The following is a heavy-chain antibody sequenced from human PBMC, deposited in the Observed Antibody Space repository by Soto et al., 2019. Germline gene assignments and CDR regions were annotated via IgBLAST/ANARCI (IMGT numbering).Heavy chain of an antibody. CDR3: ARQPDYYDSSGYALGYYYYGMDV. D-gene: IGHD3-22*01. J-gene: IGHJ6*02. CDR2: IYYSGST. Sequence: SETLSLTCTVAGGSISSYYWSWIREPPGKGLEWIGYIYYSGSTNYNPSLKSRVTISVDTSKNQFSLKLSSVTAADTAVYYCARQPDYYDSSGYALGYYYYGMDVWGQGTTVT. V-gene: IGHV4-59*08. CDR1: GGSISSYY.